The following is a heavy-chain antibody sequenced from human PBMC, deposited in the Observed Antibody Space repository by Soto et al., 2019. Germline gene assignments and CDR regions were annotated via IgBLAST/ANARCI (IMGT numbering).Heavy chain of an antibody. D-gene: IGHD5-12*01. Sequence: QVQLVQSGAEVRKPGASVTVSCRSSGDSFNDYYIPWVRQAPGQRLEWMGWINPNSGVTKYGQKVQGWVSMTRDTSIRTVYMQLSRLRSDDTAVYYLARGRGGATATLDYYYFDMGVWGTGTTVTVSS. CDR3: ARGRGGATATLDYYYFDMGV. CDR1: GDSFNDYY. CDR2: INPNSGVT. V-gene: IGHV1-2*04. J-gene: IGHJ6*03.